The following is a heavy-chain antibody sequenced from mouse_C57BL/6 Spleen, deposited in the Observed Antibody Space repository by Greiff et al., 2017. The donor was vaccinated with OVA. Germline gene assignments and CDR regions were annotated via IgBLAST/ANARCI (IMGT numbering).Heavy chain of an antibody. CDR1: GYTFTSYG. Sequence: VQLQQSGAELAMPGASVKLSCKASGYTFTSYGISWVKQRTGPGLAWIGEIYPRSGYPYSNATFKGKATMTADKSSSTAYMQLRSLTSEYSAVYFCARVHSYGSCSDYWGPGTTLTVSS. J-gene: IGHJ2*01. D-gene: IGHD1-1*01. CDR2: IYPRSGYP. CDR3: ARVHSYGSCSDY. V-gene: IGHV1-81*01.